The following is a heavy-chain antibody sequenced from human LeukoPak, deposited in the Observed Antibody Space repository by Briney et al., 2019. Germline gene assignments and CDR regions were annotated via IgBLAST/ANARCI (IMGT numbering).Heavy chain of an antibody. CDR1: GFTFSSYW. Sequence: GGSLRLSCAASGFTFSSYWMHWVRQAPGQGLVWVSRINSDGSSTSYADSVKGRFTISRDNAKNTLYLQMNSLRAEDTAVYYCAREFNSSPDYWGQGTLVTVSS. D-gene: IGHD6-6*01. CDR3: AREFNSSPDY. V-gene: IGHV3-74*01. J-gene: IGHJ4*02. CDR2: INSDGSST.